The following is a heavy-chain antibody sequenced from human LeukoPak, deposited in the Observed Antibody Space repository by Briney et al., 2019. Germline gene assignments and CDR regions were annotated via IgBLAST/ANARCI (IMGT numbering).Heavy chain of an antibody. CDR1: VDSISGYY. CDR2: MYYSGNT. V-gene: IGHV4-59*01. CDR3: ARGKYYFDY. J-gene: IGHJ4*02. Sequence: SETLSLTCTVSVDSISGYYWSWIRQPPGKGLEWIGYMYYSGNTNYNPSLKSRLTTSLNTSKNQFSLKLSSVTAADTAVYYCARGKYYFDYWGQGTLVTVSS.